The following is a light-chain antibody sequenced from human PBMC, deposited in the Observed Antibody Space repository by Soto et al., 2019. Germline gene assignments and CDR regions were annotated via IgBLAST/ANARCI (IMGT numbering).Light chain of an antibody. CDR3: SSYTSGSTLVV. CDR2: EVS. J-gene: IGLJ2*01. Sequence: QSALTQPASVSGSPGQSITISCTGTSSGVGGYNYVSWYQQHPGKAPKLMIYEVSNRPSEVSNRFSGSRSGNTASLTISGLQAEDEGNYYCSSYTSGSTLVVFGGGTKLTVL. V-gene: IGLV2-14*01. CDR1: SSGVGGYNY.